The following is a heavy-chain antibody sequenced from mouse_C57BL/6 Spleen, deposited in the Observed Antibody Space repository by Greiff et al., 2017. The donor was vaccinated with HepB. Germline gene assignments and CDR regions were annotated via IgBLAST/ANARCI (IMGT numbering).Heavy chain of an antibody. D-gene: IGHD3-2*02. J-gene: IGHJ2*01. CDR3: ARDGSGPGPLDY. CDR2: ISDGGSYT. CDR1: GFTFSSYA. V-gene: IGHV5-4*01. Sequence: EVKLMESGGGLVKPGGSLKLSCAASGFTFSSYAMSWVRQTPEKRLEWVATISDGGSYTYYPDNVKGRFTISRDNAKNNLYLQMSHLKSEDTAMYYCARDGSGPGPLDYWGQGTTLTVSS.